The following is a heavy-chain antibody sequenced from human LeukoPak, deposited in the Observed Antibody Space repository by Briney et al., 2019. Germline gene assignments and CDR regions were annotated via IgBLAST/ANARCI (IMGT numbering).Heavy chain of an antibody. V-gene: IGHV3-7*01. CDR3: ARDSFETDIDY. D-gene: IGHD1-14*01. J-gene: IGHJ4*02. Sequence: SGGSLRLSCAASGFTFSSYWMHWVRQAPGKGLEWVANIKEDGSEQYYADSLKGRFTISRDNVKNSLYLHINSLRAEDTAVYYCARDSFETDIDYWGQGTLVTVSS. CDR1: GFTFSSYW. CDR2: IKEDGSEQ.